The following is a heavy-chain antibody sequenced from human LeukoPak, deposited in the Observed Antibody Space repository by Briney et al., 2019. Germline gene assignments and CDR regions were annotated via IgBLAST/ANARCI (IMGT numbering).Heavy chain of an antibody. V-gene: IGHV4-59*08. J-gene: IGHJ5*02. Sequence: SETLSLTCTVSGGSISSYYWSWIRQPPGKGLEWIGYIYYSGSTNYNPSLKSRVTISVDTSKNQFSLKLSSVTAADTAVYYCARRRGGSGSSIPLDPWGQGTLVTVSS. CDR2: IYYSGST. D-gene: IGHD3-10*01. CDR1: GGSISSYY. CDR3: ARRRGGSGSSIPLDP.